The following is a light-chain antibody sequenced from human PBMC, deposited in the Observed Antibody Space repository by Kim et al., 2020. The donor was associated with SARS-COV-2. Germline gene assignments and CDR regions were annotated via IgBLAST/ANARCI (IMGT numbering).Light chain of an antibody. V-gene: IGLV1-44*01. J-gene: IGLJ2*01. CDR1: WSNSGRNT. CDR2: SNN. Sequence: GQRVTISCSGRWSNSGRNTVNWYQQLPGTAPQLLIYSNNEKFSGVSDRFSGSKSGSSASLAINGLQSEDEGDYYCASWDDTLNGVVFGGGTQLTVL. CDR3: ASWDDTLNGVV.